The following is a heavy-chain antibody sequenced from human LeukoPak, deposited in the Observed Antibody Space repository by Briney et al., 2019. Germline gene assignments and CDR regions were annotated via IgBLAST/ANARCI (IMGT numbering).Heavy chain of an antibody. J-gene: IGHJ4*02. CDR3: AKVEYYYDSSGYYYAYFDY. D-gene: IGHD3-22*01. V-gene: IGHV3-23*01. Sequence: GGSLRLSCAASGCTFSSYAMSWVRQAPGRGLEWVSAISGSGGSTYYADAVKGRFTISRDNSKNTLYLQMNSLRAEDTAVYYCAKVEYYYDSSGYYYAYFDYWGQGTLVTVSS. CDR2: ISGSGGST. CDR1: GCTFSSYA.